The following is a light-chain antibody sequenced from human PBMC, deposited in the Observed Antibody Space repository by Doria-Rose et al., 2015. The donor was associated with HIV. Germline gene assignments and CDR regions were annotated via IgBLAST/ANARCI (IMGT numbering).Light chain of an antibody. CDR2: TAA. V-gene: IGKV1-39*01. CDR1: QGITSN. CDR3: QQTYSFPYS. Sequence: DVQLTQSPSSLSASVGDRVTITCRASQGITSNLNWYQQKAGKAPKLLIFTAATLQSGVPSRFGGGGSGTDFTLTISSLQPEDFAAYYCQQTYSFPYSFGQGTKLDIE. J-gene: IGKJ2*01.